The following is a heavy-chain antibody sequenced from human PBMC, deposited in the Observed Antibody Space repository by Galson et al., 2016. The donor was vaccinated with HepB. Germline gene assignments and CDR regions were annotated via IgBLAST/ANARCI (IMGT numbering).Heavy chain of an antibody. Sequence: TLSLTCTVSGGSINSGGYYWSWIRQHPGKGLEWIGYIHYSGSTYYTPSLKSRVTISVDTSQNHFSLRLSSVTAADTAVYYCARVGGNAFDIWGQGTMVTVSS. J-gene: IGHJ3*02. CDR2: IHYSGST. V-gene: IGHV4-31*03. D-gene: IGHD3-16*01. CDR1: GGSINSGGYY. CDR3: ARVGGNAFDI.